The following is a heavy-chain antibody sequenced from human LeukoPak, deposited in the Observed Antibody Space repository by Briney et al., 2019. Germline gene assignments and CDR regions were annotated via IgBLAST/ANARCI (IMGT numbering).Heavy chain of an antibody. J-gene: IGHJ5*02. V-gene: IGHV4-4*07. CDR2: MYTSGST. CDR1: GGSISSYY. CDR3: ARQKTPVTSFDP. Sequence: SETLSLTCTVSGGSISSYYWSWVRQPAGKGLEWIGHMYTSGSTNYNPSLKSRVTMSIDTSKNEFSLKMTSVTAADTAVYYCARQKTPVTSFDPWGQGTLVTVSS.